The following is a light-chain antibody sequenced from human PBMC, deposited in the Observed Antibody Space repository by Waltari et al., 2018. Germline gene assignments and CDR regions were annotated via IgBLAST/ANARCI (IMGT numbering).Light chain of an antibody. CDR2: DAS. J-gene: IGKJ2*01. Sequence: DIQLTQSPSSLSAAVGDRVTITCQATQDITTSLSWFQQKPGKAPQLLIYDASSLQAGGPSRFSGTGSGTSFSFTITSLQPEDSATYYCQHYHSLPYTFGRGTKLQIK. V-gene: IGKV1-33*01. CDR1: QDITTS. CDR3: QHYHSLPYT.